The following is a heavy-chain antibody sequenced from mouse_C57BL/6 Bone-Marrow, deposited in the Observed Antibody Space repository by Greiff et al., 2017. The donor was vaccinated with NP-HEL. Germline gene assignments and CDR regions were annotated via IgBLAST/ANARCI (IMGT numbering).Heavy chain of an antibody. J-gene: IGHJ2*01. D-gene: IGHD1-1*01. V-gene: IGHV1-76*01. CDR2: IYPGSGNT. CDR1: GYTFTDYY. CDR3: ARSPTVAFDY. Sequence: QVQLKQSGAELVRPGASVKLSCKASGYTFTDYYINWVKQRPGQGLEWIARIYPGSGNTYYNEKFKGKATLTAEKSSSTAYMQLSSLTSEDSAVYFCARSPTVAFDYWGQGTTLTVSS.